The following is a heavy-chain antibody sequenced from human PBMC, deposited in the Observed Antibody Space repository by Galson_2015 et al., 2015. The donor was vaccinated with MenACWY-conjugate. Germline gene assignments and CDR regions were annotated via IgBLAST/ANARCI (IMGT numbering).Heavy chain of an antibody. CDR2: ISGSGGST. D-gene: IGHD3-10*01. CDR1: RFTFSSYA. J-gene: IGHJ6*02. CDR3: AKDEYGSGSYRPNYYYYGMDV. V-gene: IGHV3-23*01. Sequence: SLRLSCAASRFTFSSYAMSWVRQAPGKGLEWVSAISGSGGSTYYADSVKGRFTISRDNSKNTLYLQMNSLRAEDTAVYYCAKDEYGSGSYRPNYYYYGMDVWGQGTTVTVSS.